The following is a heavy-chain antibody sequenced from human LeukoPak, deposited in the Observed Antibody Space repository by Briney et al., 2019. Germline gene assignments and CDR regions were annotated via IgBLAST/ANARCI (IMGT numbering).Heavy chain of an antibody. CDR1: GFTFSSYS. CDR3: ARGPSLYYYDSSGYPYYFDY. D-gene: IGHD3-22*01. V-gene: IGHV3-21*01. J-gene: IGHJ4*02. Sequence: GGSLRLSCAASGFTFSSYSVNWVRQAPGKGLEWLSSISSSSSYIYYADSVKGRFTISRDNAKNSLYLQMNSLRAEDTAVYYCARGPSLYYYDSSGYPYYFDYWGQGTLVTVSS. CDR2: ISSSSSYI.